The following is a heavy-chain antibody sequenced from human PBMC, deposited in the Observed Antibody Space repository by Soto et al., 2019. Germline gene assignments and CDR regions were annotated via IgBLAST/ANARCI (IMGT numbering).Heavy chain of an antibody. D-gene: IGHD4-17*01. V-gene: IGHV3-64D*06. CDR3: ARAGGTTVTGLWHFDS. J-gene: IGHJ4*02. CDR1: GFTFSSYA. Sequence: PGGSLRLSCSASGFTFSSYAMHWVRQAPGKGLEYVSAISSNGGSTYYADSVKGRFTISRDNSKNTLYLQMSSLRAEDTAVYYCARAGGTTVTGLWHFDSWGQGTLVTVSS. CDR2: ISSNGGST.